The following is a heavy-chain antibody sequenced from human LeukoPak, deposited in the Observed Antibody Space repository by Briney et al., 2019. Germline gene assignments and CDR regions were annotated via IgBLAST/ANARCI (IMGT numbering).Heavy chain of an antibody. CDR1: GGTFSSYA. CDR2: IIPMFGTA. J-gene: IGHJ6*04. V-gene: IGHV1-69*06. D-gene: IGHD2-15*01. Sequence: GASVKVSCKASGGTFSSYAISWVRQAPGQGLEWMGGIIPMFGTANYAQKFQGRVTITADKSTSTAYMELSSLRSEDTAVFYCASATLRCSFGSCYEVDVWGKGTTVTVSS. CDR3: ASATLRCSFGSCYEVDV.